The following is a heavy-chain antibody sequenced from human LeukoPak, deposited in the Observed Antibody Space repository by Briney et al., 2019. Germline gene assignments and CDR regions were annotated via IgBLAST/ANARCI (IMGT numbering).Heavy chain of an antibody. D-gene: IGHD4-17*01. V-gene: IGHV4-59*12. CDR3: ARDGYGDYRYFDL. CDR2: IYYSGST. CDR1: GGSINTYY. Sequence: PSETLSLTCTVSGGSINTYYWSWIRQPPGKGLEWIGYIYYSGSTNYNPSLKSRVTISVDTSKNQFSLKLSSVTVADTAVYYCARDGYGDYRYFDLRGRGTLVTVSS. J-gene: IGHJ2*01.